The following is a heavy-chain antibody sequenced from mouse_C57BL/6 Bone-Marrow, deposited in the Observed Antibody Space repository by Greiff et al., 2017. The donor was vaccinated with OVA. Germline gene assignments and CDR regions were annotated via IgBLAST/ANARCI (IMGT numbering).Heavy chain of an antibody. V-gene: IGHV1-26*01. CDR1: GYTFTDYY. Sequence: VQLQQSGPELVKPGASVKISCKASGYTFTDYYMNWVKQSHGKSLEWIGDINPNNGGTSYNQKFKGKATLTVDKSSSTAYMELRRLTSEDSAVYYCAGGYTTVVATRDEAMDYWGQGTSVTVSS. J-gene: IGHJ4*01. CDR2: INPNNGGT. CDR3: AGGYTTVVATRDEAMDY. D-gene: IGHD1-1*01.